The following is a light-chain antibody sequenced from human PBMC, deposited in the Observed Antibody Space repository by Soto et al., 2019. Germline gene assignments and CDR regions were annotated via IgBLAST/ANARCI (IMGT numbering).Light chain of an antibody. J-gene: IGKJ1*01. CDR3: QQYGSSPRT. CDR1: QSVSNRY. V-gene: IGKV3-20*01. CDR2: GAS. Sequence: ENVLTQSPVTLSLSPGERATLFCRARQSVSNRYLARYQQKPGQAPRLLIYGASSRATGIPDRFSGSGSGTDFTLTISRLEPEDLAVYYCQQYGSSPRTFGQGTKVDIK.